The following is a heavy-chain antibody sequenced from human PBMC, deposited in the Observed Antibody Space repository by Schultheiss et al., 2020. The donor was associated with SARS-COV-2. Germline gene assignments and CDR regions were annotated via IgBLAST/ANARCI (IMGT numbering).Heavy chain of an antibody. Sequence: GGSLRLSCAASGFTFSDYEMNWVRQAPGKGLEWFSYISTSGSTIYYADSVKGRFTISRDDAENSLYLQMNSLRAEDTAVYYCARDDKLLGDAFDIWGQGTMVTVSS. V-gene: IGHV3-48*03. D-gene: IGHD2-15*01. J-gene: IGHJ3*02. CDR3: ARDDKLLGDAFDI. CDR1: GFTFSDYE. CDR2: ISTSGSTI.